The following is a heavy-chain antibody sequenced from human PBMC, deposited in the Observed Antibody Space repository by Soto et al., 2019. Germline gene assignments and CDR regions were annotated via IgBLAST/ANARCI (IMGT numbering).Heavy chain of an antibody. CDR2: INNDGSST. Sequence: EVQLVESGGGLVQPGGSLRLSCAASGFTFSNYWMHWVRQPPGKGLLWVSRINNDGSSTNYAGSAEGRFTVSRDNANNTLYLQMNSLRDDDTAEYYCGRETSGWYGIDFWGQGTLVTVSS. J-gene: IGHJ4*02. CDR3: GRETSGWYGIDF. CDR1: GFTFSNYW. V-gene: IGHV3-74*01. D-gene: IGHD6-13*01.